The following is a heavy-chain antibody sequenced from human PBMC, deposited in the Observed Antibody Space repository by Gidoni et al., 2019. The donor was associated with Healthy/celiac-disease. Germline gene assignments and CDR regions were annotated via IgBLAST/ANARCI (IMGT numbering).Heavy chain of an antibody. J-gene: IGHJ4*02. D-gene: IGHD6-13*01. CDR2: ISYDGSNK. V-gene: IGHV3-30-3*01. CDR1: GFTFSSYA. CDR3: ARDSSSLDY. Sequence: QVQLVESGGGVVQPGRSLRLSCAAPGFTFSSYAMHWVRQAPGKGLEWVAVISYDGSNKYYADSVKGRFTISRDNSKNTLYLQMNSLRAEDTAVYYCARDSSSLDYWGQGTLVTVSS.